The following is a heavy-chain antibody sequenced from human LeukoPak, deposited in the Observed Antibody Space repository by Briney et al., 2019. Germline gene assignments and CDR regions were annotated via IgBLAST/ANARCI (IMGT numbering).Heavy chain of an antibody. CDR3: AKAGIMGSGFLNWFDP. CDR2: ISGSGGST. D-gene: IGHD6-19*01. V-gene: IGHV3-23*01. Sequence: GGSLRLSCAASGSTFSSYAMTWVRQSPGKGLEWVSAISGSGGSTYYADSVKGRFTISRDNSKNTLYLQMNSLRAEDTAVYYCAKAGIMGSGFLNWFDPWGQGTLVTVSS. J-gene: IGHJ5*02. CDR1: GSTFSSYA.